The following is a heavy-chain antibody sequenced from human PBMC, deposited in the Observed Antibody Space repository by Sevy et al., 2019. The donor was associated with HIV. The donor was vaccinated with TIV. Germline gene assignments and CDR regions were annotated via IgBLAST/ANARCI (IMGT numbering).Heavy chain of an antibody. CDR1: AGSISSYY. V-gene: IGHV4-59*13. J-gene: IGHJ3*02. Sequence: SETLSLTCSVSAGSISSYYWSWIRQPPGKGLEWIGYIYYSGTTDYTPSLKSRVTISQDKSKKVFSLRLRSVTAADTAVYYCARDNAILTPRAFDIWGQGTMVTVSS. CDR3: ARDNAILTPRAFDI. CDR2: IYYSGTT. D-gene: IGHD3-9*01.